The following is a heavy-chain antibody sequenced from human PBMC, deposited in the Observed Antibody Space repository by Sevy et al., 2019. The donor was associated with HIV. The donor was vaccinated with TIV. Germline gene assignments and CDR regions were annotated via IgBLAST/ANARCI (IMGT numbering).Heavy chain of an antibody. CDR2: IKSKTDGGIT. Sequence: GGSLRLSCAASGFTFSNAWMNWVRQAPGKGLEWVGRIKSKTDGGITDYAAPVKGRFTISRDDSKNTLYLQMNSLKTEHTAVYYCTTEDDSSTYYVDYWGQGTLVTVSS. CDR3: TTEDDSSTYYVDY. D-gene: IGHD2-2*01. J-gene: IGHJ4*02. V-gene: IGHV3-15*07. CDR1: GFTFSNAW.